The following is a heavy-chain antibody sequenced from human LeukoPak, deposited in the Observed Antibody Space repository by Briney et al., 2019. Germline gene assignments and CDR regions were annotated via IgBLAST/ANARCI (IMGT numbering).Heavy chain of an antibody. CDR1: GFTFSSYG. J-gene: IGHJ4*02. CDR2: ISYDGSNK. V-gene: IGHV3-30*03. CDR3: ATDTIRD. Sequence: PGGSLRLSCAASGFTFSSYGMHWVRQAPGKGLEWVAVISYDGSNKYYADSVKGRFAISRDNSKNTLYLQMNSLRAEDTAVYYCATDTIRDWGQGTPVTVST. D-gene: IGHD1-14*01.